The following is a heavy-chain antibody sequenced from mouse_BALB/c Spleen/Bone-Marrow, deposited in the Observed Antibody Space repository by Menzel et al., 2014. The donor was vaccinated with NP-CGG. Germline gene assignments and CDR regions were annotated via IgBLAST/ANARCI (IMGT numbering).Heavy chain of an antibody. CDR1: GYSITSGYS. J-gene: IGHJ3*01. CDR2: IHYSGST. V-gene: IGHV3-1*02. Sequence: VQLQQSGPDLVKPSQSLSLTCTVTGYSITSGYSWHWIRQFPGNKLEWMGYIHYSGSTNYNPSLKSRISITRDTSKNQFFLQLKSVTTEDTATDYWARRFEGWFAYWGQGTLVTVSA. CDR3: ARRFEGWFAY.